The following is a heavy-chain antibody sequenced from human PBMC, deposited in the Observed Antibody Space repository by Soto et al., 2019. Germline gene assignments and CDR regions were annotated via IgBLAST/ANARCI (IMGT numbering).Heavy chain of an antibody. D-gene: IGHD3-9*01. Sequence: QVQLQESGPGLVKPSQTLSLTCTVSGGSVSSGGYYWSWIRQHPGKGLEWIGYISGSGSMYYKLSLKSRVTISVDTSKDQLSLKLTSVTAADTAVYYCARGTDTWFFDLWGRGTLVTVSS. V-gene: IGHV4-31*03. CDR2: ISGSGSM. CDR3: ARGTDTWFFDL. CDR1: GGSVSSGGYY. J-gene: IGHJ2*01.